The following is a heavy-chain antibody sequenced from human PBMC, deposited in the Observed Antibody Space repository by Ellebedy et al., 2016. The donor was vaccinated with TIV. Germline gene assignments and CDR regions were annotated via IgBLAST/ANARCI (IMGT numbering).Heavy chain of an antibody. D-gene: IGHD1-26*01. CDR3: ARANSGNYYDGYYYYMDV. V-gene: IGHV4-59*01. J-gene: IGHJ6*03. Sequence: GSLRLSCTVSGGSISSYSWNWIRQPPGKGLEWIGNIYYSASTNYNPSLKSRLTILVDTPNNQFSLKLSSVTAADTAVYYCARANSGNYYDGYYYYMDVWGKGTALTVSS. CDR2: IYYSAST. CDR1: GGSISSYS.